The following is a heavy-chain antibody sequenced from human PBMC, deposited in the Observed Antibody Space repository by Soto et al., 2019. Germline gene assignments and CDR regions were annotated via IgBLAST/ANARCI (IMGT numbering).Heavy chain of an antibody. Sequence: EVQLVESGGGLVQPGRSLRLSCAASGFTFDDYAMHWVRQAPGKGLEWVSGISWNSGSIGYADSVKGRFTISRDNAKNSLYLQMNSLRAEDTALYYCAKGLYGTVDYWGQGTLVTVSS. J-gene: IGHJ4*02. D-gene: IGHD3-10*01. CDR1: GFTFDDYA. V-gene: IGHV3-9*01. CDR3: AKGLYGTVDY. CDR2: ISWNSGSI.